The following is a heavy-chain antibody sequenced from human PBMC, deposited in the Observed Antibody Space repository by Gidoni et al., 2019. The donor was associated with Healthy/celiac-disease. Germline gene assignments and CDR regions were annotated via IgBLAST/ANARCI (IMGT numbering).Heavy chain of an antibody. J-gene: IGHJ6*02. Sequence: QVQLVQSGAEVKKPGSSVKVSCKASGGTFSSYAISGVRQARGQGLEWRGGIIPIFGTANYAQKFQGRVTITADESTSTAYMELSSLRSEDTAVYYCARADMEYYDFWSGYREENYYYYYGMDVWGQGTTVTVSS. CDR1: GGTFSSYA. D-gene: IGHD3-3*01. CDR3: ARADMEYYDFWSGYREENYYYYYGMDV. CDR2: IIPIFGTA. V-gene: IGHV1-69*01.